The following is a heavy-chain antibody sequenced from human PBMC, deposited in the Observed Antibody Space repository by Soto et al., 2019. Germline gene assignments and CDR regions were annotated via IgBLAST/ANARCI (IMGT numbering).Heavy chain of an antibody. CDR1: GYTFTRYG. V-gene: IGHV1-3*01. Sequence: ASVKVSCTASGYTFTRYGISWVRQAPGQRLEWMGWINAGNGNTKYSQKFQGRVTITRDTSASTAYMELSSLRSEDTAVYYCARDLGGWPDYWGQGTLVTVSS. D-gene: IGHD2-15*01. CDR2: INAGNGNT. J-gene: IGHJ4*02. CDR3: ARDLGGWPDY.